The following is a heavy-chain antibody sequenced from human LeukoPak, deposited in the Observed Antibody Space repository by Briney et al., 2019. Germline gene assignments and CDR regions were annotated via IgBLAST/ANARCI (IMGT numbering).Heavy chain of an antibody. CDR2: IYPGDSDT. D-gene: IGHD6-6*01. V-gene: IGHV5-51*01. CDR3: ARHSRSSSSGWFDP. CDR1: GYSFPGHW. Sequence: GESLKISCKGSGYSFPGHWIGWVRLMPGKGLEWMGIIYPGDSDTRYSPSFQGQVTISADKSISTAYLQWSSLKASDTAMYYCARHSRSSSSGWFDPWGQGTLVTVSS. J-gene: IGHJ5*02.